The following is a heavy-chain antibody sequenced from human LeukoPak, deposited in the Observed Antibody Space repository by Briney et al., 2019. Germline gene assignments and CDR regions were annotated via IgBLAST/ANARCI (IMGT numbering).Heavy chain of an antibody. J-gene: IGHJ5*02. CDR1: GVTLSDHH. CDR3: ATVKYDYGNPVGWFDP. CDR2: ILSTGNT. V-gene: IGHV3-53*01. Sequence: GGSLRLSCAASGVTLSDHHTDWVRQAPGKPLECVSHILSTGNTYYADAMRGRFTISRDNSKNTLYLLMTSLRADDTAVYYCATVKYDYGNPVGWFDPWGQGTLVTVAS. D-gene: IGHD4-11*01.